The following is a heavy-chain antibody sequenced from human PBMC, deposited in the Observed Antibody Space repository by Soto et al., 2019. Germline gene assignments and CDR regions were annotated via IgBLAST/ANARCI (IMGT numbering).Heavy chain of an antibody. CDR1: GFTFDDYA. J-gene: IGHJ4*02. V-gene: IGHV3-43*02. CDR3: AKEDSSSWYDY. Sequence: GGSLRLSCAASGFTFDDYAMHWVRQAPGKGLEWVSLISGDGGSTYYADSVKGRFTISRDNSKNSLYLQMNSLRTEDTALNYCAKEDSSSWYDYWGQGTLVTVSS. D-gene: IGHD6-13*01. CDR2: ISGDGGST.